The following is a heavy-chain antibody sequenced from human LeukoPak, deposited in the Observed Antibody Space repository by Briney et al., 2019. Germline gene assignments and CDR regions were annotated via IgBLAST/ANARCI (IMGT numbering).Heavy chain of an antibody. CDR2: IYSGGAI. V-gene: IGHV3-53*01. CDR1: GFAVGSNY. CDR3: ARRPGN. Sequence: GGSLRLSCVASGFAVGSNYMSWVRQAPGKGLEWVSLIYSGGAIRYADSVRGRFTISRDSSKNTLFLQMNDLTVEDTARYYCARRPGNWGQGILVTVSS. D-gene: IGHD1-14*01. J-gene: IGHJ4*02.